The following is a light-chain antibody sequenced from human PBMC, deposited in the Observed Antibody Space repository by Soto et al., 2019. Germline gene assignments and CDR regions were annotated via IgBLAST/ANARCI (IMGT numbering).Light chain of an antibody. CDR3: QQYGSSPTWT. V-gene: IGKV3-15*01. CDR2: VAS. Sequence: EIVMTQSPATLSVSPGERASLSCRASQNIRTNLAWYQLKPGQAPRLLIYVASTRAAGIPARFSGSGSGTEFTLTISRLEPEDSAVYYCQQYGSSPTWTFGQGTKVEIK. J-gene: IGKJ1*01. CDR1: QNIRTN.